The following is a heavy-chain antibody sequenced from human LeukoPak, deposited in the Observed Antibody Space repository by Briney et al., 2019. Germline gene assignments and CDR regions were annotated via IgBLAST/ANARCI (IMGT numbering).Heavy chain of an antibody. CDR2: MNPNSGNT. J-gene: IGHJ4*02. CDR1: GYTFISYD. V-gene: IGHV1-8*01. D-gene: IGHD6-13*01. CDR3: ARIAAAGNRRLNY. Sequence: ASVKVSCKASGYTFISYDVNWVRQATGQGLEWVGWMNPNSGNTGYAQKFQGRITMTRNTSISTAYMELSSLTSEDTAVYYCARIAAAGNRRLNYWGQGTLVTVSS.